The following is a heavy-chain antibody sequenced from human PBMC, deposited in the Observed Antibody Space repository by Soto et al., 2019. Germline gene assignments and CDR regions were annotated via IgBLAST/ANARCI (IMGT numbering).Heavy chain of an antibody. D-gene: IGHD1-1*01. CDR1: GFMFRNYA. Sequence: GGSLRLSCATSGFMFRNYAMNWVRQAPGKGLEWVSFVSANADGTFYADSVKGRLTISRDNAKNSLYLQMNSLRAEDTAVYYCARVGTGSYFDYWGQGTLVTVSS. V-gene: IGHV3-23*01. CDR2: VSANADGT. J-gene: IGHJ4*02. CDR3: ARVGTGSYFDY.